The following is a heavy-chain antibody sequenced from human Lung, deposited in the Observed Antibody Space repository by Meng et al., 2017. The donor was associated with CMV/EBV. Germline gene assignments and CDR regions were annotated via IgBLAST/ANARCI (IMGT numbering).Heavy chain of an antibody. V-gene: IGHV7-4-1*01. CDR2: INTNTGDP. J-gene: IGHJ4*02. CDR3: ARDFLFDPLFIFDY. Sequence: SGYTFNHYAMSWVRQAPGQGLEYMGYINTNTGDPIYAQGFAGRFVFSFDMSVSTAYLQIYNLQADDSAVYYCARDFLFDPLFIFDYWGQGTLVTVSS. D-gene: IGHD2/OR15-2a*01. CDR1: GYTFNHYA.